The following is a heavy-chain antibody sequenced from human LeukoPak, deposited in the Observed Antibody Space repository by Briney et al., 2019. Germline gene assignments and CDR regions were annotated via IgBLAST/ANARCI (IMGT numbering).Heavy chain of an antibody. D-gene: IGHD4-11*01. CDR1: GFTFSSYS. CDR2: ISSSSSYI. Sequence: PGGSLRLSCAASGFTFSSYSMNWVRQAPGKGLEWVSSISSSSSYIYYADSVKGRFTISRNNAKNSLYLQMNSLRAEDTAVYYCARGNGPGFDYGGQGTLVTVSS. V-gene: IGHV3-21*01. J-gene: IGHJ4*02. CDR3: ARGNGPGFDY.